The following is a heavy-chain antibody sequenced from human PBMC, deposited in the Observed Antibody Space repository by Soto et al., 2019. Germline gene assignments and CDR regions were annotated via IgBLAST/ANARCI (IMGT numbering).Heavy chain of an antibody. CDR3: ARLQLLVGGYYYGLDV. CDR1: GFTFSSYG. Sequence: QVQLVESGGGVVQPGRSLRLSCAASGFTFSSYGMHWVRQAPGKGLEWVAVICYDGSNKYYADSVKGRFTISRDNSKNKLYLQMNSLRAEDTAVYYCARLQLLVGGYYYGLDVWGQGTTVTVSS. CDR2: ICYDGSNK. D-gene: IGHD6-19*01. V-gene: IGHV3-33*01. J-gene: IGHJ6*02.